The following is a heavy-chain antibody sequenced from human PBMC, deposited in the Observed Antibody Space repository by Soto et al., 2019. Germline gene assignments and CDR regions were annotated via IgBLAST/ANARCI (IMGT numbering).Heavy chain of an antibody. J-gene: IGHJ4*02. CDR2: ISAYNGNT. CDR3: AVELELRRFDY. D-gene: IGHD1-7*01. Sequence: GASVKVSCKASGHTFTSYGISWVRQAPGQGLEWMGWISAYNGNTNYAQKLQGRVTMTTDTSTSTAYMELRSLRSDDTAVYYCAVELELRRFDYWGQGTLVTVSS. CDR1: GHTFTSYG. V-gene: IGHV1-18*01.